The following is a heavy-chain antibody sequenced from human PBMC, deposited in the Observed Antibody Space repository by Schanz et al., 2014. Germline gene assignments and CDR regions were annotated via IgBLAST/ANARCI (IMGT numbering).Heavy chain of an antibody. CDR2: IGGSDGNT. J-gene: IGHJ4*02. CDR1: GYTFTTYY. D-gene: IGHD1-26*01. Sequence: QVQLVQSGAEVKNPGASVKVYCKASGYTFTTYYLHWVRQAPGQGLEWMGWIGGSDGNTNFAQKFQGRVTMTTDTSTSTVYMELRSLTSDDSAVYYCARDRDQWDGNYLDYWGQGTLVTVSS. V-gene: IGHV1-18*04. CDR3: ARDRDQWDGNYLDY.